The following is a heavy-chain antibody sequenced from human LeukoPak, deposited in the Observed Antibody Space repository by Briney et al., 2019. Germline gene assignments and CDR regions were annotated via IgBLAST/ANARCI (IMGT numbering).Heavy chain of an antibody. CDR2: ISAYNGNT. V-gene: IGHV1-18*04. J-gene: IGHJ1*01. CDR3: AREAPHAYCGGNCYSYFQH. Sequence: GASVKVSCKASGYTFTSYYMHWVRQAPGQGLEWMGWISAYNGNTNYAQKLQGRVTLTTDTSTSTAYMELRSLRSDDTAVYYCAREAPHAYCGGNCYSYFQHWGQGTLVTVSS. D-gene: IGHD2-21*02. CDR1: GYTFTSYY.